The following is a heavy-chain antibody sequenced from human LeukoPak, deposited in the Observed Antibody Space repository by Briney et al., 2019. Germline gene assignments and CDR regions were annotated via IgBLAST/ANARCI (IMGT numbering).Heavy chain of an antibody. Sequence: GGSLRLSCAASGFTVNSNYMSWVRQAPGKGLEWASVIYSGGSTYYADSVKGRSTISGDNSKNTLYHQMNSLRAEDTAVYYCARDEEFDIWGQGTMVTVSS. CDR3: ARDEEFDI. CDR1: GFTVNSNY. CDR2: IYSGGST. V-gene: IGHV3-53*01. J-gene: IGHJ3*02.